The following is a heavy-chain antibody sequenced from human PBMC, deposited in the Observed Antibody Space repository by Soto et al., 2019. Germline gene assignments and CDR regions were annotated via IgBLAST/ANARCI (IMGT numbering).Heavy chain of an antibody. V-gene: IGHV4-34*01. CDR1: GGSFSGYY. D-gene: IGHD6-13*01. CDR2: INHSGST. Sequence: SETLSLTCTVYGGSFSGYYWSWIRQPPGKGLEWIGEINHSGSTNYNPSLKSRVTISVDTSKNQFSLKLSSVTAADTAVYYCAGGARYSSSWYLQRAFDIWGQGTMVTVSS. CDR3: AGGARYSSSWYLQRAFDI. J-gene: IGHJ3*02.